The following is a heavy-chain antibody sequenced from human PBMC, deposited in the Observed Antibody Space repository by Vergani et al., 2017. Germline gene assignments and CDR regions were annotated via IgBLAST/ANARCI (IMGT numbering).Heavy chain of an antibody. CDR3: ARHGFLITMFRGIDY. D-gene: IGHD3-10*01. CDR1: GGSISSYY. Sequence: QVQLQESGPGLVKHSETLSLTCTVAGGSISSYYWSWIRQPPGKGLEWIGSINHSGSTYYNPSLKSRVTISVDTSKKQFSLKLRSVIAADTAVYYCARHGFLITMFRGIDYWGQGTLVTVSS. CDR2: INHSGST. J-gene: IGHJ4*02. V-gene: IGHV4-59*05.